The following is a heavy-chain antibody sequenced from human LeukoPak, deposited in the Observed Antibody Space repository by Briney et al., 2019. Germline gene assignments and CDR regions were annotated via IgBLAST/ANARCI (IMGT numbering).Heavy chain of an antibody. J-gene: IGHJ4*02. Sequence: GGSLRLSCAASGFTFNNYAMNWVRQAPGKGLEWVSSISGGGETTYYADSVKGRFTISRDNSQNTLYLQMNSLRAEDTAVYYCARDYADYVGYFFFDYWGQGTLVTVSS. V-gene: IGHV3-23*01. CDR3: ARDYADYVGYFFFDY. CDR2: ISGGGETT. CDR1: GFTFNNYA. D-gene: IGHD4-17*01.